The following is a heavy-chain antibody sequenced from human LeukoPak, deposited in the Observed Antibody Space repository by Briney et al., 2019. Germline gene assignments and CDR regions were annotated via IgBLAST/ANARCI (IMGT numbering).Heavy chain of an antibody. J-gene: IGHJ4*02. CDR2: IYSAGNT. CDR1: GFTFSSYA. D-gene: IGHD3-10*01. Sequence: PGRSLRLSCAASGFTFSSYAMHWVRQAPGKGLEWVSIIYSAGNTFYADSVKGRFIISRDNSKNTLYLQMNNLRAEDTAVYYCARSRLRGVISGALYYWGQGTLVTVSS. V-gene: IGHV3-66*01. CDR3: ARSRLRGVISGALYY.